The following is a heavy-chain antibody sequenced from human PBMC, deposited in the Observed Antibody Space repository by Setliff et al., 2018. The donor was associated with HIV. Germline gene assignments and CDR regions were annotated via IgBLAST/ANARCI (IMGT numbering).Heavy chain of an antibody. V-gene: IGHV1-2*06. J-gene: IGHJ5*02. CDR2: INPKTGDT. D-gene: IGHD6-6*01. CDR3: ARDWSMTSRESNWFDP. Sequence: GASVKVSCKASGYTFTDYFMHWVRQAPGQGLEWMGRINPKTGDTKYKQKFQGRVTMTRDASINTAYMELSSLTSDGTAVYYCARDWSMTSRESNWFDPWGQGTLVTVSS. CDR1: GYTFTDYF.